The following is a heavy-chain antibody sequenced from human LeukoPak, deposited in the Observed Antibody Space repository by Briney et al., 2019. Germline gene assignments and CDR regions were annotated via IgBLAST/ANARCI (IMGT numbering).Heavy chain of an antibody. D-gene: IGHD4-23*01. CDR1: GSNFSSNW. J-gene: IGHJ4*02. CDR3: ARQSGSYGGSSRVDY. V-gene: IGHV5-51*01. Sequence: GESLKISCKASGSNFSSNWIAWVRQLPGNGLEWMGIIYPGDSDTRYSPSLQGQVTMSADMSMTTAYLQWSSLKASDTAMYYCARQSGSYGGSSRVDYWGEGTLVTVSS. CDR2: IYPGDSDT.